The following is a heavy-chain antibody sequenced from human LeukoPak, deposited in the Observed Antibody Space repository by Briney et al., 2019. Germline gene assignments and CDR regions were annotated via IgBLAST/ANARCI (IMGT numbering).Heavy chain of an antibody. Sequence: GGSLRLSCAASGFTFSSYSMNWVRQAPGKGLEWVSYISSSSSTIYYADSVKGRFTISRDNAKTSLYLQMNSLRDEDTAVYYCAREDYGDYDWFDPWGQGTLVTVSS. J-gene: IGHJ5*02. CDR2: ISSSSSTI. V-gene: IGHV3-48*02. CDR3: AREDYGDYDWFDP. CDR1: GFTFSSYS. D-gene: IGHD4-17*01.